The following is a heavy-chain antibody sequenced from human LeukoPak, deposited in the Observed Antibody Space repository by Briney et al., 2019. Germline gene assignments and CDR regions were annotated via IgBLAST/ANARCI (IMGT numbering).Heavy chain of an antibody. CDR1: GFTFSSYA. CDR2: ISYDGSNK. D-gene: IGHD2-2*01. J-gene: IGHJ4*02. Sequence: PGGYLRLSCAASGFTFSSYAMHWVRQAPGKGLEWVAVISYDGSNKYYADSVKGRFTISRDNSKNTLYLQMNSLRAEDTAVYYCARDSNYFDYWGQGTLVTVSS. CDR3: ARDSNYFDY. V-gene: IGHV3-30*04.